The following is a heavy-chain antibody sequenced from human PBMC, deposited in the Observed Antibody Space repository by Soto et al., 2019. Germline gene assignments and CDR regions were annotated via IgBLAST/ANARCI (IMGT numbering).Heavy chain of an antibody. J-gene: IGHJ4*02. CDR3: ARVSRVGATPLDY. Sequence: QPGGSLRLSCAASGFTFSSYAMHWVRQAPGKGLEWVAVISYDGSNKYYADSVKGRFTISRDNSKNTLYLQMNSLRAEDTAVYYCARVSRVGATPLDYWGQGTLVTVSS. CDR1: GFTFSSYA. CDR2: ISYDGSNK. V-gene: IGHV3-30-3*01. D-gene: IGHD1-26*01.